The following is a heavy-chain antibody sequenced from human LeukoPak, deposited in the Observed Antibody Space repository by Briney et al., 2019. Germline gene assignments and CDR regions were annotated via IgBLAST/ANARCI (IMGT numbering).Heavy chain of an antibody. CDR1: GFTFSTYW. CDR3: ARARPYCTNGVCYRAYYFDY. CDR2: IKHDGSES. Sequence: GGSLRLSCAASGFTFSTYWMTWVRQAPGKGLEWVANIKHDGSESYYVDSVKGRFTISRDNSKNSLFLQMNSLRVEDTAVDYCARARPYCTNGVCYRAYYFDYWGQGTLVTVSS. V-gene: IGHV3-7*04. D-gene: IGHD2-8*01. J-gene: IGHJ4*02.